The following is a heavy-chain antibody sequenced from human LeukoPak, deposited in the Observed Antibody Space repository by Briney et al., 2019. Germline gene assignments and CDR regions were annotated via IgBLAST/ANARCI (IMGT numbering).Heavy chain of an antibody. D-gene: IGHD3-10*01. Sequence: SETLSLTCAVYGGSFSGYYWSWIRQPPGKGLEWMGEINHSGSTNYNPSLKSRVTISVDTSKNQFSLKLSSVTAADTTVYYSARRVPRYGSGSQSDYWGEGTLVTVSS. CDR3: ARRVPRYGSGSQSDY. J-gene: IGHJ4*02. V-gene: IGHV4-34*01. CDR1: GGSFSGYY. CDR2: INHSGST.